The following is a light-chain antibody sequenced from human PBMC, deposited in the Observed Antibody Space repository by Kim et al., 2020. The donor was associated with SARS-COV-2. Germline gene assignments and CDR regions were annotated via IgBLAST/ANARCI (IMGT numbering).Light chain of an antibody. CDR3: SSYTVNNTRV. V-gene: IGLV2-14*03. CDR1: SSDVGRYNF. J-gene: IGLJ3*02. CDR2: DVS. Sequence: HSITISSPGTSSDVGRYNFVSSNRHHPGKAPRLMIYDVSNRPSGVSNRFSGSKSGDTASLTISGLQAEDEADYHCSSYTVNNTRVFGGGTRLTV.